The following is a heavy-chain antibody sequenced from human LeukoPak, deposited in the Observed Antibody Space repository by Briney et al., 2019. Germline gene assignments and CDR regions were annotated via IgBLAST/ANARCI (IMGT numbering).Heavy chain of an antibody. CDR3: AKTPYGNYYYYMDV. Sequence: PGGSLRLSCAASGFTFSSYAMSWVRQAPGKGLEWVSAISGSGGSTYYADSVKGRFTISRDNSKNTLYLQMNSLRAENTAVYYCAKTPYGNYYYYMDVWGKGTTVTVSS. D-gene: IGHD3-10*01. J-gene: IGHJ6*03. V-gene: IGHV3-23*01. CDR2: ISGSGGST. CDR1: GFTFSSYA.